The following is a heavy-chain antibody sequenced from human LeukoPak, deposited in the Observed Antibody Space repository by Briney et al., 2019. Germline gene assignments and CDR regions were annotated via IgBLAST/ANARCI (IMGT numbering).Heavy chain of an antibody. CDR3: AREVRARDLYYYYGMDV. CDR1: GFTFSSYA. CDR2: ISYDGSNK. V-gene: IGHV3-30-3*01. J-gene: IGHJ6*02. Sequence: PGRSLRLSCAASGFTFSSYAMHWVRQAPGKGLEWVAVISYDGSNKYYADSVKGRFTISRDNSKNTLYLQMNSLRAEDTAVYYCAREVRARDLYYYYGMDVWGQGTTVTVSS. D-gene: IGHD2-2*01.